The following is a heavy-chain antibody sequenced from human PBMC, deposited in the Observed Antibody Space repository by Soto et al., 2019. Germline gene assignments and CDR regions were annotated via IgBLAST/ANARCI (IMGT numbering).Heavy chain of an antibody. V-gene: IGHV3-21*01. CDR3: ARDPDAEYSGNYHTPRSLDS. CDR1: GFPFSSYA. Sequence: GGSLSLSCLGSGFPFSSYAMNWVRQAPGKGLEWVSSISSSSKYIYYTDSVKGRFTISRDNAKNSLYLQMNGLRAEDTALYYCARDPDAEYSGNYHTPRSLDSWGQGTQVTVSS. D-gene: IGHD1-26*01. CDR2: ISSSSKYI. J-gene: IGHJ4*02.